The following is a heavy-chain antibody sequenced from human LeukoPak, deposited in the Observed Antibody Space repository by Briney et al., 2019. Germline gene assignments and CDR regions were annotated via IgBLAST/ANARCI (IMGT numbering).Heavy chain of an antibody. CDR2: IYYSGST. V-gene: IGHV4-59*01. Sequence: SETLSLTCTVSGGSISSYYWSWIRQPPGKGLEWIGYIYYSGSTNYNPSLKSLVTISVDTSKNQFSLKLSSVTAADTAVYYCARARFDDSSGYYYPYFDYWGQGTLVTVSS. J-gene: IGHJ4*02. CDR3: ARARFDDSSGYYYPYFDY. CDR1: GGSISSYY. D-gene: IGHD3-22*01.